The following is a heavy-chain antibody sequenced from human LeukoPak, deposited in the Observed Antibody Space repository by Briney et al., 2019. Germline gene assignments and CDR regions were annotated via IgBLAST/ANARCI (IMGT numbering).Heavy chain of an antibody. CDR1: GFTFSMYN. CDR2: ISGSGGST. Sequence: GGSLRLSCVVSGFTFSMYNMNWVRQAPGKGLEWVSGISGSGGSTYYADSVKGRFTISRDNSKNTLYLQMNSLRVEDTATYYCAARPTSEAVAPSDYWGQGTLVAVSS. V-gene: IGHV3-23*01. CDR3: AARPTSEAVAPSDY. D-gene: IGHD6-19*01. J-gene: IGHJ4*02.